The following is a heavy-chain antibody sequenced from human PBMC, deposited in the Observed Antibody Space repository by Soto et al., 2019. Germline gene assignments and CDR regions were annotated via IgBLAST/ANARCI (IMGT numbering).Heavy chain of an antibody. CDR3: ASRDPGTSVDY. CDR2: IYRTGRT. CDR1: GGSFTSNNW. Sequence: QVQLQESGPGLVKPSGTLSLTCAVSGGSFTSNNWWTWVRQPPGQGLVWIGEIYRTGRTNYNPSLKSRVTISLDKSDNQCSLKVTSLTAADTAVYYCASRDPGTSVDYWGQGTLVTVAS. V-gene: IGHV4-4*02. J-gene: IGHJ4*02. D-gene: IGHD1-7*01.